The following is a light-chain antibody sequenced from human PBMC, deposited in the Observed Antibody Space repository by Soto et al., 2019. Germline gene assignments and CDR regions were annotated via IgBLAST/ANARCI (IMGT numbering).Light chain of an antibody. CDR2: DAS. CDR3: QQYINWPRT. CDR1: QSVSSY. V-gene: IGKV3-11*01. Sequence: EIVLTQSPATLSLSPGERATLSYRASQSVSSYLAWYQQKPGQAPRLLIYDASNRATGIPARFSGSGSGTEFTLTISSLQSEDFAVYYCQQYINWPRTFGQGTKVDIK. J-gene: IGKJ1*01.